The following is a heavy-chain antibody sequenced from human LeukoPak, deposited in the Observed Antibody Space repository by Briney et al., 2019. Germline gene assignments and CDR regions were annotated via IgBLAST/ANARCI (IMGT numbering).Heavy chain of an antibody. CDR2: IYYSGST. CDR1: GGSISSYY. Sequence: PSETLSLTCTVSGGSISSYYWSWIRQPPGKGLEWVGYIYYSGSTNYNPSLKSRVTISVDTSKNQFSLKLSSVTAADTAVYYCAREGTVTTLVRSYYYGMDVWGQGTTVTVSS. V-gene: IGHV4-59*01. D-gene: IGHD4-17*01. J-gene: IGHJ6*02. CDR3: AREGTVTTLVRSYYYGMDV.